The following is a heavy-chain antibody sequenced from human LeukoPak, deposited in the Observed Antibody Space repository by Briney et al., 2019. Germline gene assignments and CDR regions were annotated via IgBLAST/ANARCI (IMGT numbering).Heavy chain of an antibody. V-gene: IGHV6-1*01. CDR2: TYYGSKWYN. D-gene: IGHD4-17*01. CDR3: ARVGDYGDYRPFDY. CDR1: GDSVSSNSAA. J-gene: IGHJ4*02. Sequence: SQTLSLTCAISGDSVSSNSAAWNWIRQSPSRGLEWLGRTYYGSKWYNDYAVSVKSRITINPDTSKNQFSLQLNSVTPEDTAVYYCARVGDYGDYRPFDYWGQGTLVTVSS.